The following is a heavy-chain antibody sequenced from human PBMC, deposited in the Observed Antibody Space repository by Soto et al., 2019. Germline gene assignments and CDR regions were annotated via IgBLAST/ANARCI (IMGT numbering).Heavy chain of an antibody. CDR1: GFTFNRYL. Sequence: SGGSLRLSCAASGFTFNRYLMHWVRQAPGKGPVWVSRIKNDGSSTSYADSVKGRFSISRDNGKNTLYLQMNSLRVDDTAVYYCAKFDDDYYYMDFRGKGTTVTVSS. CDR3: AKFDDDYYYMDF. V-gene: IGHV3-74*01. J-gene: IGHJ6*03. CDR2: IKNDGSST. D-gene: IGHD1-1*01.